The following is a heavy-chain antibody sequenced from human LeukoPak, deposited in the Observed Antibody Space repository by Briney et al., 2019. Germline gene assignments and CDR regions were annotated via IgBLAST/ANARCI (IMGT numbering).Heavy chain of an antibody. CDR1: GFTFSSYG. Sequence: GGSLRLSCAASGFTFSSYGMHWVRQAPGKGLEWVAVIWYGGSNKYYADSVKGRLTISRDNSKNTLYLQMNSLRAEDTAVYYCAKDRGYCSSTSCSRGPFDYWGQGTLVTVSS. V-gene: IGHV3-30*02. J-gene: IGHJ4*02. D-gene: IGHD2-2*01. CDR2: IWYGGSNK. CDR3: AKDRGYCSSTSCSRGPFDY.